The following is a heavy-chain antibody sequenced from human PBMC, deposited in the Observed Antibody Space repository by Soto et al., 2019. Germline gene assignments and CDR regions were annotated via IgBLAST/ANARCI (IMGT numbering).Heavy chain of an antibody. CDR2: IRSKANSYAT. CDR1: GFTFSGSA. J-gene: IGHJ4*02. CDR3: TRRGYDSDY. D-gene: IGHD5-12*01. V-gene: IGHV3-73*01. Sequence: LSLTCAASGFTFSGSAMHWVRQASGKGLEWVGRIRSKANSYATAYAASVKGRFTISRDDSKNTAYLQMNSLKTEDTAVYYCTRRGYDSDYWGQGTLVTVSS.